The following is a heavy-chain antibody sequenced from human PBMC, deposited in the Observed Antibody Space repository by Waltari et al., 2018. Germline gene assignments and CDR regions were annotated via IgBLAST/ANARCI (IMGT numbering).Heavy chain of an antibody. D-gene: IGHD3-10*01. Sequence: EVQLVESGGGLVKPGGSLRLSCAASGFTFSSYSMNWVRQAPGKGLGWVSSISSSSSYIYYADSVKGRFTISRDNAKNSLYLQMNSLRAEDTAVYYCASADYYGSGRLLWGQGTLVTVSS. CDR3: ASADYYGSGRLL. J-gene: IGHJ4*02. V-gene: IGHV3-21*03. CDR2: ISSSSSYI. CDR1: GFTFSSYS.